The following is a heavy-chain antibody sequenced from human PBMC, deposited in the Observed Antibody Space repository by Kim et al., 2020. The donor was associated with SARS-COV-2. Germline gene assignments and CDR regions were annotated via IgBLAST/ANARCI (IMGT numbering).Heavy chain of an antibody. D-gene: IGHD6-19*01. CDR1: GYTFTAQF. Sequence: ASVKVSCKASGYTFTAQFMYWVRQAPGHGLEYMGWINPKSGDTNYTQKFHGRVTMTSGTSISTIYMELSSLKSDDTAVYYCAKSPYYTSAWY. V-gene: IGHV1-2*02. J-gene: IGHJ2*01. CDR2: INPKSGDT. CDR3: AKSPYYTSAWY.